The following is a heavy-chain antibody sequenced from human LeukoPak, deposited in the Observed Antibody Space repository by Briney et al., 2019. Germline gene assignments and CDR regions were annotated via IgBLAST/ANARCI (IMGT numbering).Heavy chain of an antibody. CDR2: ISAYNGNT. CDR1: GYTFTSYG. J-gene: IGHJ4*02. D-gene: IGHD3-22*01. Sequence: ASVKVSCKASGYTFTSYGISWVRQAPGQGLEWMGWISAYNGNTNYAQKLQGRATMTTDTSTSTAYMELRSLRSDDTAVYYCARYYDSSGYYYTPFDYWGQGTLVTVSS. CDR3: ARYYDSSGYYYTPFDY. V-gene: IGHV1-18*01.